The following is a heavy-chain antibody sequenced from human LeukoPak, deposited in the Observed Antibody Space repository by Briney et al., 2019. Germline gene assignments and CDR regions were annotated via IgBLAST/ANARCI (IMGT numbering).Heavy chain of an antibody. CDR3: AKSFAYNILTGYYDY. V-gene: IGHV3-23*01. J-gene: IGHJ4*02. Sequence: GGTLRLSCAASGSTFDSYGMSWVRQAPWKGLEWVSVISGSGGSTYYADSVKGRFTISRDNSKNTLYLQTNSLRAEDTAVYYCAKSFAYNILTGYYDYWGQGTLVTVSS. CDR2: ISGSGGST. D-gene: IGHD3-9*01. CDR1: GSTFDSYG.